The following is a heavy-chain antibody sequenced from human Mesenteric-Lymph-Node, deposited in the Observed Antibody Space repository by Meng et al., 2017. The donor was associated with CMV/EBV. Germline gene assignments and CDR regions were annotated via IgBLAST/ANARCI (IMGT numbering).Heavy chain of an antibody. CDR1: GFTFSSYA. D-gene: IGHD1-26*01. Sequence: GGSLRLSCAASGFTFSSYAMSWVRQAPGKGLEWVSAISGSGGITYYADSVKGRFTISRDNSKNTLYLQMNSLRAEDTAVYYCAKDLRTDGSYDAFPFDYWGQGTLVTVSS. J-gene: IGHJ4*02. CDR2: ISGSGGIT. V-gene: IGHV3-23*01. CDR3: AKDLRTDGSYDAFPFDY.